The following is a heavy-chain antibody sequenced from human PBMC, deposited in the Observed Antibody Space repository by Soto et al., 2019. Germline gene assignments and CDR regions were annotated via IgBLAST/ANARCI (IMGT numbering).Heavy chain of an antibody. CDR2: ISGSGGST. CDR1: GFTFSSYA. CDR3: ASFVEGYCSGGSCYSGYFDY. V-gene: IGHV3-23*01. Sequence: GGSLRLSCAASGFTFSSYAMSWVRQAPGKGLEWVSAISGSGGSTYYADSVKGRFTISRDNSKNTLYLQMNSLRAEDTAVYYCASFVEGYCSGGSCYSGYFDYWGQGTLVTVSS. D-gene: IGHD2-15*01. J-gene: IGHJ4*02.